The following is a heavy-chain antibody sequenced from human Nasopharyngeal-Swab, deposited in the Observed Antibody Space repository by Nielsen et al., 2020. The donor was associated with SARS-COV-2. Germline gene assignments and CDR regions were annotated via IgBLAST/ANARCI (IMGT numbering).Heavy chain of an antibody. D-gene: IGHD2-21*02. CDR2: IKQDGSEQ. V-gene: IGHV3-7*04. Sequence: GESLQISCAASGFPLSHYYMTWVRQPPGKGLEWVSNIKQDGSEQFYADSVKGRFTISRDNAKNSLYLQMDRLRADDTAVYYCARESVVTGMDDATDIWGQGTMVTVSS. CDR1: GFPLSHYY. CDR3: ARESVVTGMDDATDI. J-gene: IGHJ3*02.